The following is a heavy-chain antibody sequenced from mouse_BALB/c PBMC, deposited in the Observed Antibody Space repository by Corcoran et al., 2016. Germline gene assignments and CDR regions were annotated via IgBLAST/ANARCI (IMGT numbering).Heavy chain of an antibody. D-gene: IGHD4-1*01. CDR1: GYTFTNYG. Sequence: QIQLVQSGPELKKPGETVKISCKASGYTFTNYGMNWVKQAPGKGLKWMGWINTYTGEPTYADDFKGRFAFSLETSASTAYLQINNLKNEDTATYFCARREANLEGYFDVLGAGTTVTVSS. J-gene: IGHJ1*01. CDR3: ARREANLEGYFDV. CDR2: INTYTGEP. V-gene: IGHV9-3-1*01.